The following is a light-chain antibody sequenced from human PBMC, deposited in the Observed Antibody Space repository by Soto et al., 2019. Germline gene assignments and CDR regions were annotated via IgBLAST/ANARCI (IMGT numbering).Light chain of an antibody. CDR1: QSVSSSY. CDR3: QQYGSSPGT. J-gene: IGKJ1*01. Sequence: EIVLPLSPGTLSLSPGERATLSCRASQSVSSSYLAWYQQKPGQAPRLLIYGASSRATGIPDRFSGSGSGTDFTLTISRLEPEDFGVYYWQQYGSSPGTFGQGTKVEIK. V-gene: IGKV3-20*01. CDR2: GAS.